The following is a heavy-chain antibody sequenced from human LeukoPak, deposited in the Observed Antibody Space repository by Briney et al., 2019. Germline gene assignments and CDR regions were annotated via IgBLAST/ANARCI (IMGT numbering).Heavy chain of an antibody. Sequence: PQTLSLTCTVSGGSISSGDYYWSWIRQPPGKGLEWIGYIYYSGSTYYNPSLKSRVTISVDTSKNQFSLKLSSVTAADTAVYYCARGTAVTTDFDYWGQGTLVTVSS. CDR2: IYYSGST. J-gene: IGHJ4*02. D-gene: IGHD4-17*01. V-gene: IGHV4-30-4*01. CDR3: ARGTAVTTDFDY. CDR1: GGSISSGDYY.